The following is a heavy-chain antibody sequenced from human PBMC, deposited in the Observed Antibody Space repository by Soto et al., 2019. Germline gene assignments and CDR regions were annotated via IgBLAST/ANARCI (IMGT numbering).Heavy chain of an antibody. V-gene: IGHV3-43*01. CDR3: AKSPQDYYYYGMDV. J-gene: IGHJ6*02. CDR1: GFTFDDYT. Sequence: GGSLRLSCAASGFTFDDYTMRWVRQAPGKGLEWVSLISWDGGSTYYADSVKGRFTISRDNSKNSLYLQMNSLRTEDTALYYCAKSPQDYYYYGMDVWGQGTTVTVSS. CDR2: ISWDGGST.